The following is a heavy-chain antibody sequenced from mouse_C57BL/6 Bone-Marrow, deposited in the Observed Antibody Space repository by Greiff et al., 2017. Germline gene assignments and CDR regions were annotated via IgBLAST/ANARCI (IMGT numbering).Heavy chain of an antibody. Sequence: QVQLQQPGAELVRPGTSVKLSCKASGYTFTSYWMHWVKQRPGQGLEWIGVIDPSDSYTNYNQKFKGKATLTVDTSSSTAYMQLSSLTSEDSAVYYCARPLFIYWYFDVWGTGTTVTVSS. CDR1: GYTFTSYW. CDR2: IDPSDSYT. J-gene: IGHJ1*03. CDR3: ARPLFIYWYFDV. V-gene: IGHV1-59*01. D-gene: IGHD1-1*01.